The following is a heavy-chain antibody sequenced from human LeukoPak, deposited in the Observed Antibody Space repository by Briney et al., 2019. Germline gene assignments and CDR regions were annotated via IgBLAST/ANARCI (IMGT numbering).Heavy chain of an antibody. Sequence: GGALRLSCAASGFTFSSYGMHWVRQAPGKGLEGVAFIRYEGSNKYYADSVKGRFPISRDNSKNTLYLQMNSLRAEDTAVYYCTTIKDWFDPWGQGTLVTVSS. J-gene: IGHJ5*02. CDR1: GFTFSSYG. CDR2: IRYEGSNK. D-gene: IGHD1-14*01. CDR3: TTIKDWFDP. V-gene: IGHV3-30*02.